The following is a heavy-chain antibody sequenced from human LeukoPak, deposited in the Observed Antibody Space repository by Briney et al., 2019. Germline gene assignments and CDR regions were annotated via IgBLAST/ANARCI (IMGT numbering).Heavy chain of an antibody. CDR3: ARGIPLYNWFAP. J-gene: IGHJ5*02. D-gene: IGHD2-2*02. V-gene: IGHV5-51*01. CDR2: IYPADSET. Sequence: GESLKISCKASGYRLTASYIGWVRQMPGQGLEWVGIIYPADSETYYSPSFQGRVTTSVDKSISTAYLQWSSLKASDTATYYCARGIPLYNWFAPWGQGTLVTVS. CDR1: GYRLTASY.